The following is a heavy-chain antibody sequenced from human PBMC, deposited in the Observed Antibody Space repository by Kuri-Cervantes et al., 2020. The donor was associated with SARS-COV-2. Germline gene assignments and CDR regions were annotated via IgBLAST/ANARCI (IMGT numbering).Heavy chain of an antibody. CDR3: ARLIFPLQGWFDP. Sequence: GESLKISCAASGFTFSSYAMSWVRQAPGKGLEWVSSISGSSSYIYYADSVKGRFTISRVNAKNSLYLQMNSLRAEDTAVYYCARLIFPLQGWFDPWGQGTLVTVSS. CDR2: ISGSSSYI. D-gene: IGHD3-9*01. V-gene: IGHV3-21*01. J-gene: IGHJ5*02. CDR1: GFTFSSYA.